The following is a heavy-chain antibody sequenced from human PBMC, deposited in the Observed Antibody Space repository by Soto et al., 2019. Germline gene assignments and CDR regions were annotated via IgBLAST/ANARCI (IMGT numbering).Heavy chain of an antibody. V-gene: IGHV2-5*02. J-gene: IGHJ4*02. CDR3: AHSLIPNWGSRGAFDY. CDR1: GFSLSTSGVG. Sequence: QITLKESGPTLVKPTQTLTLTCTFSGFSLSTSGVGVGWIRQPPGKALEWLALIYWDDDKRYSPSLKSRLTITKDTSTNHVVLTMTNMDPVDTATYYCAHSLIPNWGSRGAFDYWGQGTLVTVSS. D-gene: IGHD7-27*01. CDR2: IYWDDDK.